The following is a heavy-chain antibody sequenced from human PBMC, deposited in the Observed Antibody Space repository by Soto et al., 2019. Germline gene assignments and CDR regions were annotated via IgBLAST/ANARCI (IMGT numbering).Heavy chain of an antibody. V-gene: IGHV4-59*01. Sequence: SETLSLTCTVSGGSISSYYWSWIRQPPGKGLEWIGYIYYSGSTNYNPSLKSRVTISVDTSKNQFSLKLSSVTAADTAVYYCARVSGWTGTTYGWFDPWGQGTLVTVSS. J-gene: IGHJ5*02. D-gene: IGHD1-7*01. CDR2: IYYSGST. CDR1: GGSISSYY. CDR3: ARVSGWTGTTYGWFDP.